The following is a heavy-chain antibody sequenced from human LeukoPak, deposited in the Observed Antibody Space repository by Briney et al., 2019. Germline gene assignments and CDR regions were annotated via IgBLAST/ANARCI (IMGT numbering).Heavy chain of an antibody. CDR3: ARASHDYGDYSHFDY. V-gene: IGHV4-4*02. CDR2: IYHSGST. D-gene: IGHD4-17*01. Sequence: SETLSLTCAVSGGSISSSNWWSWVRQPPGKGLEWIGEIYHSGSTNYNPSLKSRVTISVDKSKNQFSLKLSSVTAADTAVYYCARASHDYGDYSHFDYWGQGTLVTVSS. CDR1: GGSISSSNW. J-gene: IGHJ4*02.